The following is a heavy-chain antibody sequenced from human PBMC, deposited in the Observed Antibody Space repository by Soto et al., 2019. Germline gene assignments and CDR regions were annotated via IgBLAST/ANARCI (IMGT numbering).Heavy chain of an antibody. Sequence: QITLKESGPTLVRPAQPLTLTCDFSGFSLSTYDMGVPWIRQPPGKALEWLALIYWDDDKRYSPSLKDRLAISKDTSSNQVVLTITNMDPGDTATYFCAHAVDYDLLTFDHWGPGTLVTVS. CDR2: IYWDDDK. CDR1: GFSLSTYDMG. V-gene: IGHV2-5*02. D-gene: IGHD4-17*01. J-gene: IGHJ4*02. CDR3: AHAVDYDLLTFDH.